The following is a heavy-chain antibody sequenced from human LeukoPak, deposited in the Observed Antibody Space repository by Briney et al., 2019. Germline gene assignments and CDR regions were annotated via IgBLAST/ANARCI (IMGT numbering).Heavy chain of an antibody. CDR3: ARDWYYAFDF. Sequence: GGSLRLSCSASGFTFSNTWMNWVRQAPGKGLEWVARIRSKRDGGTTDYAAPVKGRFTISRDDSKNTMYLQMNSLKAEDTAVYYCARDWYYAFDFWGQGTMVTVSS. J-gene: IGHJ3*01. D-gene: IGHD2-21*02. CDR1: GFTFSNTW. V-gene: IGHV3-15*07. CDR2: IRSKRDGGTT.